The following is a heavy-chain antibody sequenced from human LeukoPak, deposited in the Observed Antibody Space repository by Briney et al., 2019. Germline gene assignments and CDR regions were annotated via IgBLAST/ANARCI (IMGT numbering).Heavy chain of an antibody. J-gene: IGHJ4*02. CDR2: IKQDGSEK. D-gene: IGHD3-9*01. CDR1: GFTFSSYW. Sequence: GGSLRLSCAASGFTFSSYWMSWVRQAPGKGLEWVANIKQDGSEKYYVDSVKGRFTISRDNAKNSLYLQMNSLRAEDTAVYYCARDQTDYETLTGYLFFDYWGQGTLVTVSS. V-gene: IGHV3-7*01. CDR3: ARDQTDYETLTGYLFFDY.